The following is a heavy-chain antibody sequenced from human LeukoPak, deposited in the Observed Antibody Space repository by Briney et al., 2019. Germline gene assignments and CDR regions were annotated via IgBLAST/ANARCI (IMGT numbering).Heavy chain of an antibody. Sequence: SETLSLTCTVSGGAIDNYYWSWIRQPPGKGLEWIAYVYYSGTINYNPSLESRVTISVDTSKDQFSLRLTSVAAADTAVYYCARHGTAAGPFQLWGQGTLVTVSS. D-gene: IGHD2-21*02. CDR2: VYYSGTI. CDR1: GGAIDNYY. J-gene: IGHJ1*01. V-gene: IGHV4-59*08. CDR3: ARHGTAAGPFQL.